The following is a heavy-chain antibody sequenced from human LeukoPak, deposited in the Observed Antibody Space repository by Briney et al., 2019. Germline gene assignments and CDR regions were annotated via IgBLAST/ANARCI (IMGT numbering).Heavy chain of an antibody. CDR1: GASISSGSYY. CDR2: IYTSGST. CDR3: ARERMEDIVVVPAAIPGYYYYYYMDV. V-gene: IGHV4-61*02. J-gene: IGHJ6*03. Sequence: SETLSLTCTVSGASISSGSYYWSWIRQPAGKGLEWIGRIYTSGSTNYNPSLKSRVTMSVDTSKNQFSLKLSSVTAADTAVYYCARERMEDIVVVPAAIPGYYYYYYMDVWGKGTTVTVSS. D-gene: IGHD2-2*02.